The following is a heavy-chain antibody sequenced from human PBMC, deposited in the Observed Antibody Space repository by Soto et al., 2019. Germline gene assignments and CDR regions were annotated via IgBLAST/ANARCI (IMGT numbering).Heavy chain of an antibody. J-gene: IGHJ4*02. CDR1: GFTFSDHA. V-gene: IGHV3-23*01. Sequence: EMQLLESGGDLVQPGGSLRLSCATSGFTFSDHAMHWVRQAPGEGLEWVSGIRGDLVTTPYADSVKGRFTISRDNSKNTLYLQMNSLSAEDTAIYYCVKEGKMGVEGFDFWGQRTLVTVSS. CDR2: IRGDLVTT. D-gene: IGHD1-26*01. CDR3: VKEGKMGVEGFDF.